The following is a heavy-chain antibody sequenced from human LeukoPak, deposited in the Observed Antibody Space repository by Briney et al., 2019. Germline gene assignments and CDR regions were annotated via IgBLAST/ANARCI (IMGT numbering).Heavy chain of an antibody. J-gene: IGHJ4*02. D-gene: IGHD3-16*01. V-gene: IGHV3-74*01. CDR3: ARIGVQDEQYRHFDL. CDR1: GFPFNKYW. Sequence: GGSLRLSCAASGFPFNKYWMHWVRQAPGKGLVWVSRIKSDGRDTIYADSVKGRLTISRDNAKNTVNLQMNSLRAEDTAVYYCARIGVQDEQYRHFDLWGQGTLVTVSS. CDR2: IKSDGRDT.